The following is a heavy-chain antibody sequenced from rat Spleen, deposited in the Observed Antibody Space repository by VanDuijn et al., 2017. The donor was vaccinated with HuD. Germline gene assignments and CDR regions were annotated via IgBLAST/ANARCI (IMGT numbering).Heavy chain of an antibody. V-gene: IGHV5-29*01. J-gene: IGHJ2*01. CDR1: GFTFSDYG. Sequence: EVQLVESGGGLVQPGRSLKLSCAASGFTFSDYGMAWVRQAPTKGLEWVATIIYDVSRAYYSDSVKGRFTISRDNAKSTLNLQMDSRRSEDTATYYCARRHYGYTDYFDNWGQGVMVTVSS. D-gene: IGHD1-9*01. CDR2: IIYDVSRA. CDR3: ARRHYGYTDYFDN.